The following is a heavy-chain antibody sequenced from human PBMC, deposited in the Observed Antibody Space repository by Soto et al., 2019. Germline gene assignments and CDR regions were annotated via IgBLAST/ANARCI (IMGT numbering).Heavy chain of an antibody. V-gene: IGHV4-31*03. J-gene: IGHJ6*02. CDR2: IYYSGST. Sequence: SETLSLTCTVSGGSISSGGYYWSWIRQHPGKGLEWIGYIYYSGSTYYNPSLKSRVTISVDTSKNQFSLKLSSVTAADTAVYYCASTTPPATYYDFWSGYYKSHYYYYGMDVWGQGTTVTVSS. CDR1: GGSISSGGYY. D-gene: IGHD3-3*01. CDR3: ASTTPPATYYDFWSGYYKSHYYYYGMDV.